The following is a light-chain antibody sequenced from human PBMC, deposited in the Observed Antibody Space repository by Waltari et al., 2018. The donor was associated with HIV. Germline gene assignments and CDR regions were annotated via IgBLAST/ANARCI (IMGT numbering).Light chain of an antibody. J-gene: IGLJ3*02. CDR3: QSYDTSLSARV. CDR2: GNK. V-gene: IGLV1-40*01. Sequence: QSVLTQPPSVSGAPGQSVTISCTGSSSNIGAGYDVHWYQQCPRRAPKLLLYGNKNRPSGVPDRFSASKFGASVYLAITGLQPDDEADYYCQSYDTSLSARVFGGGTKLTVL. CDR1: SSNIGAGYD.